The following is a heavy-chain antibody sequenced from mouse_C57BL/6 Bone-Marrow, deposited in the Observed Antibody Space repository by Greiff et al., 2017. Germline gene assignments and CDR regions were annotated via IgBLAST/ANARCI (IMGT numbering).Heavy chain of an antibody. Sequence: EVQLQQSGAELVRPGSSVKMSCKTSGYTFTSHGINWVKQRPGQGLEWIGYIYIGNGYTKYNQKFKGKATLTSDTSSSTAYLQLSSLTSEASAFYFCGHGSMDYWGQGTSVTVSS. J-gene: IGHJ4*01. CDR1: GYTFTSHG. CDR2: IYIGNGYT. CDR3: GHGSMDY. V-gene: IGHV1-58*01.